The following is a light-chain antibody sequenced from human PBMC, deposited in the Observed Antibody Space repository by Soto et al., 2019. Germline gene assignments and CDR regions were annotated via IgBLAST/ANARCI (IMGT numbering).Light chain of an antibody. V-gene: IGKV3-20*01. Sequence: ESVLTQSPGTLSLSTGERATLSCSASQRVGSSYLAWYQQKPGQAPRLLIYGASSRATGIPDRFSGSGSGTDFTYTISRRQPEDSAVYYCQQYARSLPFGPGTNVDLK. J-gene: IGKJ3*01. CDR1: QRVGSSY. CDR3: QQYARSLP. CDR2: GAS.